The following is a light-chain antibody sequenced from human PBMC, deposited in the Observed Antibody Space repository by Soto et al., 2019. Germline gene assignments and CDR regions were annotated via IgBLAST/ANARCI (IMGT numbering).Light chain of an antibody. V-gene: IGKV1-5*03. CDR3: QQYNNYFWA. CDR1: QDMSNY. Sequence: DIQMTQAPSSLSASVGDRVTITCQASQDMSNYLNWYQQKPGKAPKLLILKASSLESGVPSRFSGSGSGTEFTLTISSLQPDDLATYYCQQYNNYFWAFGQGTKVDNK. CDR2: KAS. J-gene: IGKJ1*01.